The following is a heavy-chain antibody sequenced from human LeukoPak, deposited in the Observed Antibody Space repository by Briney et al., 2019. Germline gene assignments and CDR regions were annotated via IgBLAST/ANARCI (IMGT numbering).Heavy chain of an antibody. CDR2: IYITGST. CDR1: GGSISSYY. V-gene: IGHV4-4*07. Sequence: TLSLTCTVSGGSISSYYWSWIRQPAGKGLEWIGRIYITGSTNYNPSLKSRVTMSVDSSKNQFSLKLSPVTAADTAVYYCARGGRFPDYWGQGTLVTVSS. CDR3: ARGGRFPDY. D-gene: IGHD3-10*01. J-gene: IGHJ4*02.